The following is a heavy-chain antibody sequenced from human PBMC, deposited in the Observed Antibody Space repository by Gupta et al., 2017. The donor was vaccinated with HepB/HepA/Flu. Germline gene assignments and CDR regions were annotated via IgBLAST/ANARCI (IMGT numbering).Heavy chain of an antibody. CDR1: GDSVSSGRYY. J-gene: IGHJ3*02. CDR3: ARIQRDLVVVPSVPNVFDM. CDR2: IFYSGST. Sequence: GLVRPSETLSLTCTVYGDSVSSGRYYWSWIRQPPDKGLECIGYIFYSGSTNYNPSLKSRVTISIDTSRNQFSLKLRSVTAADTAVYYCARIQRDLVVVPSVPNVFDMWGQGTMVNVSS. D-gene: IGHD2-15*01. V-gene: IGHV4-61*01.